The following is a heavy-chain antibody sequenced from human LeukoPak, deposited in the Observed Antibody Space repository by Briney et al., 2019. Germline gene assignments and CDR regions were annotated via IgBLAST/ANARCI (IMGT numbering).Heavy chain of an antibody. D-gene: IGHD2-15*01. V-gene: IGHV4-59*01. CDR1: GGSINSYY. J-gene: IGHJ4*02. CDR3: ARDCSGGSCYSGVDTAMVFDY. CDR2: IYYSGST. Sequence: PSETLSLTCTVSGGSINSYYWSWIRQPPGKGLEWIGYIYYSGSTNYNPSLKSRVTISVDTSKNQFSLKLSSVTAADTAVYYCARDCSGGSCYSGVDTAMVFDYWGQGTLVTVSS.